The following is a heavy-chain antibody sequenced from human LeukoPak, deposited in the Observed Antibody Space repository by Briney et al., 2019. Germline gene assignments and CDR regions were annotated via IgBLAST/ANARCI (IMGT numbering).Heavy chain of an antibody. CDR1: GGSVSTYY. CDR3: ASQYNWNEQSYFQH. CDR2: IYASGST. Sequence: KSSQTLSLTCTVSGGSVSTYYWSWIRQPAGKELEWIGRIYASGSTDYHPSLKSPVTISLDTSNNQFSLKLTSVTDADTAVYYCASQYNWNEQSYFQHWGQGTLVTVSS. D-gene: IGHD1-20*01. V-gene: IGHV4-4*07. J-gene: IGHJ1*01.